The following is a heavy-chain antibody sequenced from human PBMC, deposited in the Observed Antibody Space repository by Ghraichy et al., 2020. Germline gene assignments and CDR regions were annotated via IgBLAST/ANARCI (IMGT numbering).Heavy chain of an antibody. V-gene: IGHV4-59*08. CDR3: AGGFWSGYSTPYYFDY. Sequence: SETLSLTCTVSGGSISSYYWSWIRQPPGKGLEWIGYIYYSGSTNYNPSLKSRVTISVDTSKNQFSLKLSSVTAADTAVYYCAGGFWSGYSTPYYFDYWGQGTRVTVSS. CDR2: IYYSGST. J-gene: IGHJ4*02. D-gene: IGHD3-3*01. CDR1: GGSISSYY.